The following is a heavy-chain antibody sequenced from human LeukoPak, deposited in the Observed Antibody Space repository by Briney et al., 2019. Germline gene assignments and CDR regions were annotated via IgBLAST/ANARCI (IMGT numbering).Heavy chain of an antibody. CDR2: IRSKANSYAT. Sequence: PGGSLRLSCAASGFTFSSYSMNWVRQASGKGLEWVGRIRSKANSYATAYAASVKGRFTISRDDSKNTAYLQMNSLKTEDTAVHYCTRQGAVAGTDFDYWGQGTLVTVSS. D-gene: IGHD6-19*01. CDR1: GFTFSSYS. CDR3: TRQGAVAGTDFDY. J-gene: IGHJ4*02. V-gene: IGHV3-73*01.